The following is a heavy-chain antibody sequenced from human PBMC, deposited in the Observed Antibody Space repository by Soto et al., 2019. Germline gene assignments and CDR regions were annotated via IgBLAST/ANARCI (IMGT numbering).Heavy chain of an antibody. D-gene: IGHD2-2*01. V-gene: IGHV3-48*03. Sequence: SGGSLRLSCAASGFTFTTSEMNWVRQAPGKGLEWISYITSTGTTVYYADSVKGRFTISRDNAKNSLYLQMNSLRAEDTAVYYCTTLSYLYYDGMDVWGQGTTVTVSS. CDR2: ITSTGTTV. CDR1: GFTFTTSE. CDR3: TTLSYLYYDGMDV. J-gene: IGHJ6*02.